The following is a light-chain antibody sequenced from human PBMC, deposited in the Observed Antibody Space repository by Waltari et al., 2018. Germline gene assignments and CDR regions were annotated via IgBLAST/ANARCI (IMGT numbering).Light chain of an antibody. CDR3: QHHERLPAT. CDR2: AAS. J-gene: IGKJ1*01. V-gene: IGKV3-20*01. CDR1: RCVSKY. Sequence: EVVLTQPPSTLPLSSGKRATPSCRASRCVSKYLAWYQQRPGQAPRLLIYAASTRTTGVSDRFSGSGFGTDFSLTISRLEPEDFAVYFCQHHERLPATFGQGTKVEIK.